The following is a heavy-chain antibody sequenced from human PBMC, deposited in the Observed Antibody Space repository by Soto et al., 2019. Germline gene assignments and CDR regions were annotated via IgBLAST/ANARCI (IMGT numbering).Heavy chain of an antibody. Sequence: EVQLVESGGGLVQPGGSLRLSCAASGFIFSDHYMDWVRQAPGKGLEWVGRTRNKANGYTTEYGAAVRGRFTVSRDDSKTPLFLQMNSLTTEDTALYYWTGAADATRRSGLDVWGQGTTVTVSS. CDR3: TGAADATRRSGLDV. J-gene: IGHJ6*02. CDR2: TRNKANGYTT. CDR1: GFIFSDHY. D-gene: IGHD2-15*01. V-gene: IGHV3-72*01.